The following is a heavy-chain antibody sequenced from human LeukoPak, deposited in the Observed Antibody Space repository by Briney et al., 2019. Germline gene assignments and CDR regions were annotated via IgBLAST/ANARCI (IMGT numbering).Heavy chain of an antibody. D-gene: IGHD1-26*01. CDR1: GGSISSSSYY. CDR2: LYYTGNT. CDR3: ARHSGSYYGYYFDY. V-gene: IGHV4-39*01. Sequence: PSETLSLTCTVSGGSISSSSYYWGWIRQPPGKGLEWLGSLYYTGNTYYNPSLKSRVTISVDTSKNQFSLKLSSVTADDTAVYYCARHSGSYYGYYFDYWGQGTLATVSS. J-gene: IGHJ4*02.